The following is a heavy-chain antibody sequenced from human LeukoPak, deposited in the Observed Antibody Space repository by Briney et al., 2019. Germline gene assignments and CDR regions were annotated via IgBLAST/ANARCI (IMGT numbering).Heavy chain of an antibody. J-gene: IGHJ6*02. D-gene: IGHD3-22*01. CDR2: IYPGDSDT. CDR3: ARLGAQRVRYDSSGYPPPDYYYGMDV. V-gene: IGHV5-51*01. CDR1: GYSFTSYW. Sequence: GESLKISCKGSGYSFTSYWIGWVRQMPGKGLEWMGIIYPGDSDTRYSPSFQGQVTISADKSISTAYLQWSSLKASDTAMYYCARLGAQRVRYDSSGYPPPDYYYGMDVWGQGTTVTVSS.